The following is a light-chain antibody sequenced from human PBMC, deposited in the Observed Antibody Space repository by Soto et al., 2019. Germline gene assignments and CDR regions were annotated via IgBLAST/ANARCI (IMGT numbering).Light chain of an antibody. J-gene: IGKJ1*01. CDR1: QSIRSR. CDR2: DAS. Sequence: IHLTQSPSSLSASLGDAVTITFRASQSIRSRLNWYQQKPGKAPKLLIYDASSLESGVPSRFSGRGSGTEFTLTISSLQPDDFATYYCQQYNSYWTFGQGTKVDI. CDR3: QQYNSYWT. V-gene: IGKV1-5*01.